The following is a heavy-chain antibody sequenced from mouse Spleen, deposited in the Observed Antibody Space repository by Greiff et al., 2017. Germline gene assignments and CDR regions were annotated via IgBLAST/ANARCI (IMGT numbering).Heavy chain of an antibody. CDR1: GYTFTSYW. CDR2: IDPNSGGT. CDR3: AKPVYYDGSYYFDY. Sequence: QVQLQQPGAELVKPGASVKLSCKASGYTFTSYWMHWVKQRPGRGLEWIGRIDPNSGGTTYNEKFKSKATLTVDKPSSTAYMQLSSLTSEESAVDNCAKPVYYDGSYYFDYWGQGTTITVSS. D-gene: IGHD1-1*01. V-gene: IGHV1-72*01. J-gene: IGHJ2*01.